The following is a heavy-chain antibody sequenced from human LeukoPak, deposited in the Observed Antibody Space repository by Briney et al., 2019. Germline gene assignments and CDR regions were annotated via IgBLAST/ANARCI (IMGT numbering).Heavy chain of an antibody. CDR1: GYRFASDF. V-gene: IGHV5-51*01. CDR2: IYPGDSDT. J-gene: IGHJ4*02. Sequence: GESLQIYCQALGYRFASDFMGWVRQMPGKGLEWMGIIYPGDSDTRYSPSFQGQVTISADKSISTAYLQWSTLKASDTAMYYCARRAPFDYWGQGTLVTVSS. CDR3: ARRAPFDY.